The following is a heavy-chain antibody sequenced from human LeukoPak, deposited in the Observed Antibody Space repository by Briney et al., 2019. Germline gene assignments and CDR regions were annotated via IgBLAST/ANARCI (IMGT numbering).Heavy chain of an antibody. Sequence: ASVKVSCKASGGTFSSYAISWVRQAPGQGLEWMAIINPSGGSTSYAQKFQGRVTVTRDMSTSTVYMELSSLRSEDTALYYCARGGRSFRYYYYMDVWGKGTTVTVSS. CDR1: GGTFSSYA. CDR3: ARGGRSFRYYYYMDV. D-gene: IGHD3-16*02. V-gene: IGHV1-46*01. CDR2: INPSGGST. J-gene: IGHJ6*03.